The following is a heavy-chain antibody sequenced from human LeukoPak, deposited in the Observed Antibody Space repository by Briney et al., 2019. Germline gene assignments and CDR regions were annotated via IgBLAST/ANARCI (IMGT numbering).Heavy chain of an antibody. Sequence: GGSLRLSCAASGFTISSYSMNWVRQAPGKGLEWVSSISTSSSYIYFADSVKGRFTISRDNAKNSLHLQMNSLRAEDTAIYYCARSPSGRYSLIGFLENWGQGTLVTVSS. J-gene: IGHJ4*02. CDR3: ARSPSGRYSLIGFLEN. CDR1: GFTISSYS. CDR2: ISTSSSYI. V-gene: IGHV3-21*06. D-gene: IGHD1-26*01.